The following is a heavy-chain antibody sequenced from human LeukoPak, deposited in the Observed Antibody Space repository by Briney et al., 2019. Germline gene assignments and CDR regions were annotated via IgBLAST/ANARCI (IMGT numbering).Heavy chain of an antibody. J-gene: IGHJ4*02. V-gene: IGHV3-48*04. CDR3: ARAVVGATWPDYFDY. CDR2: ISSSSSTI. D-gene: IGHD1-26*01. Sequence: PGGSLRLSCAASGFTFSNYAMNWVRQAPGKGLEWVSYISSSSSTIYYADSVKGRFTISRDNAKNSLYLQMNSLRAEDTAVYYCARAVVGATWPDYFDYWGQGTLVTVSS. CDR1: GFTFSNYA.